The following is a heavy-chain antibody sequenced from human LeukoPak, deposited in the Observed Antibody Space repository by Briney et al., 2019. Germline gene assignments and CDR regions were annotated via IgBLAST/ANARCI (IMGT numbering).Heavy chain of an antibody. CDR1: GFTLSNFS. CDR2: LGCGGIDT. V-gene: IGHV3-23*01. D-gene: IGHD3-10*01. J-gene: IGHJ6*03. CDR3: AKDRGQIYYDYYMDV. Sequence: GGSLRLSCAASGFTLSNFSMSWVPQPPGKGLECVSTLGCGGIDTYYADSVKGRFTISRDNSKNTLYLHMNSLRAEDTAVYYCAKDRGQIYYDYYMDVWGKGTTVTVSS.